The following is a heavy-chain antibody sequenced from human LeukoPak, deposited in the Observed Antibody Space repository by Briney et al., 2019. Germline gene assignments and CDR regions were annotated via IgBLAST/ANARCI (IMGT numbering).Heavy chain of an antibody. D-gene: IGHD5-18*01. Sequence: EASVKVSCKASGYTFTAYYMYWVRQAPGQGLGCMGRINPNSGGTNYAQKFQGRVTMTRDTSISTAYMELSRLRSDDPAVYYCATSSEGGYSYGSDVDYWGQGTLVTVSS. CDR2: INPNSGGT. J-gene: IGHJ4*02. V-gene: IGHV1-2*06. CDR1: GYTFTAYY. CDR3: ATSSEGGYSYGSDVDY.